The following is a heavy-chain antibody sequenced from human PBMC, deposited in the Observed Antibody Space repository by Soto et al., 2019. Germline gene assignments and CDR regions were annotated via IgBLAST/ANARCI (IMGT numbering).Heavy chain of an antibody. CDR2: IYYSGST. D-gene: IGHD4-4*01. CDR3: ARGGDYSNYHTPYYFHY. CDR1: GGSISSYY. V-gene: IGHV4-59*01. Sequence: PSETLSLTCTVSGGSISSYYWSWIRQPPGKGLEWIGYIYYSGSTNYNPSLKSRVTISVDTSKNQFSLKLSSVTAADTAVYYCARGGDYSNYHTPYYFHYCGQGTLVTVSS. J-gene: IGHJ4*02.